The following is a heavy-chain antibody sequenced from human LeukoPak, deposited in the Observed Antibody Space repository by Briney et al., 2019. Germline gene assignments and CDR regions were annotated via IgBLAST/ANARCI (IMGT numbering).Heavy chain of an antibody. V-gene: IGHV4-34*01. D-gene: IGHD3-10*01. CDR3: ARVMVRGVHYYMDV. Sequence: SETLSLTCAVYGGSFSGYYWSWIRQPPGKGLEWIGEINHSGSTNYNPSLKSRVTISLDTSRNQFSLKLSSVTAADTAVYYCARVMVRGVHYYMDVWGKGTTVTISS. CDR2: INHSGST. CDR1: GGSFSGYY. J-gene: IGHJ6*03.